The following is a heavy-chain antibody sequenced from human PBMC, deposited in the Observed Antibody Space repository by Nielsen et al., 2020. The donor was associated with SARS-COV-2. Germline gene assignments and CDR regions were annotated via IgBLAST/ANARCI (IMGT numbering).Heavy chain of an antibody. CDR1: GFTFSSYD. D-gene: IGHD3-22*01. CDR3: ARRDSSGYYDIRGFDS. J-gene: IGHJ4*02. CDR2: IGTAGDT. Sequence: GESLKISCAASGFTFSSYDMHWVRQATGKGLEWVSAIGTAGDTYYPGSVKGRFTISRDNAKNSLYLQMDSLRAEDTAVYYCARRDSSGYYDIRGFDSWGQGTLVTVSS. V-gene: IGHV3-13*04.